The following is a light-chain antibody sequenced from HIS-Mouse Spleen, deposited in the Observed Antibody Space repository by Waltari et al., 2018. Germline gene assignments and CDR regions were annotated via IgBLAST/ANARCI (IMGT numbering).Light chain of an antibody. Sequence: QSALTQPASVSGSPGQSITISCTGTSSDVGGYNYVSWYQQHPGKAPKLMIYDASNRPSGVSNRFSGSKSGNTASLTISGLQAEDEANYYCSSYTSSSTEVFGGGTKLTVL. CDR2: DAS. CDR1: SSDVGGYNY. V-gene: IGLV2-14*03. CDR3: SSYTSSSTEV. J-gene: IGLJ2*01.